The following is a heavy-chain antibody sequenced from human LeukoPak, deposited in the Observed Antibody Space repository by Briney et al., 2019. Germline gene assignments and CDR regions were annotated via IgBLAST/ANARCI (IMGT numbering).Heavy chain of an antibody. CDR3: ARDTYYSGSYIWFDP. V-gene: IGHV3-23*01. J-gene: IGHJ5*02. CDR2: ISGSGDST. Sequence: GGSLRLSCAASGFTFDTYAMSWVRQAPGKWLEWVSVISGSGDSTEYADSVKGRFTISRDNSRNTLSLQMNNLRAEDTATYYCARDTYYSGSYIWFDPRGQGTLVTVSS. D-gene: IGHD1-26*01. CDR1: GFTFDTYA.